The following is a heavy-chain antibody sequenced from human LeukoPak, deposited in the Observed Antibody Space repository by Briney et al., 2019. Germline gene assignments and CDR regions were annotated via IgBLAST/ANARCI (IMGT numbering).Heavy chain of an antibody. Sequence: SETLSLTCTVSGGSISSYYWSWIRQPPGKGLEWIGYIYYSGSTNYNPSLKSRVTIPVDTSKNQFSLKLSSVTAADTAVYYCARDLNYYFDYWGQGTLVTVSS. D-gene: IGHD1-1*01. CDR1: GGSISSYY. CDR3: ARDLNYYFDY. J-gene: IGHJ4*02. CDR2: IYYSGST. V-gene: IGHV4-59*01.